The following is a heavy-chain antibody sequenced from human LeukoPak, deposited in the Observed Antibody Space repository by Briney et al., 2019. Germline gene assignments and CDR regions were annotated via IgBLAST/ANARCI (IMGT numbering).Heavy chain of an antibody. Sequence: GRSLRLSCAASGFTFSSYDMHWVRQAPGKGLEWVAVISYDGSNKYYADSVKGRFTISRDNSKNTLYLQMNSLRAEDTAVYYCAREGTSSWSSFDYWGQGTLVTVSS. CDR2: ISYDGSNK. D-gene: IGHD6-13*01. CDR1: GFTFSSYD. V-gene: IGHV3-30*01. CDR3: AREGTSSWSSFDY. J-gene: IGHJ4*02.